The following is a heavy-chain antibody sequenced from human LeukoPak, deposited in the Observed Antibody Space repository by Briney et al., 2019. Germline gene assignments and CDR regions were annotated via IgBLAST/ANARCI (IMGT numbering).Heavy chain of an antibody. D-gene: IGHD2-2*01. CDR2: INWNGGST. CDR1: GFTFDDYG. Sequence: PGGSLRLSCAASGFTFDDYGMSWVRQAPGKGLEWVSGINWNGGSTGYADSVKGRFTISRDNAKNSLYLQMNNLRAEDTAMYFCATDVSSSISCYSYWGQGTLVTVSS. V-gene: IGHV3-20*04. CDR3: ATDVSSSISCYSY. J-gene: IGHJ4*02.